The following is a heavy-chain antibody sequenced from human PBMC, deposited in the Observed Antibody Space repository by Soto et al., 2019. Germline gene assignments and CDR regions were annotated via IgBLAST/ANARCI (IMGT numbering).Heavy chain of an antibody. Sequence: GGSLRLSCAASGFTVSTYYMSWVRHAPGKGLEWVSVIYSSGSTYYADSVKGRFTISRDNSKNTLYLQLNSLRAEDTAVYYCARDGPRGYDFWSGYYKDYYYGMDVWGQGTTVTVSS. D-gene: IGHD3-3*01. CDR2: IYSSGST. CDR1: GFTVSTYY. V-gene: IGHV3-53*01. J-gene: IGHJ6*02. CDR3: ARDGPRGYDFWSGYYKDYYYGMDV.